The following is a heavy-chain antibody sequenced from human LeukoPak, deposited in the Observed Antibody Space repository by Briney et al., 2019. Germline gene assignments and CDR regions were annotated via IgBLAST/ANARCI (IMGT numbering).Heavy chain of an antibody. J-gene: IGHJ4*02. V-gene: IGHV3-21*01. CDR2: ISSSSSYI. Sequence: GGSLRLSCAASGFTFSSYSMNWVRQAPGKGLEWVSSISSSSSYIYYADSVKGRFTISRDNAKNSLYLQMNSLRAEDTAVYYCARDHKIGTNRGGTYWGQGTLVTVSS. D-gene: IGHD1-14*01. CDR3: ARDHKIGTNRGGTY. CDR1: GFTFSSYS.